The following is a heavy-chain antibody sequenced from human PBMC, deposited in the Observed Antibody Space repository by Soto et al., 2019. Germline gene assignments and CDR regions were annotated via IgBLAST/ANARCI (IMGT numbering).Heavy chain of an antibody. Sequence: QVHLVQSGAEMKKPGSSVKVSCKVSGGDLTNSGISWVRQAPGQGLEWMGGIFPLLAMVDYSQKFQGRVTITAEDSINPAYMDLGSLRSDDTAVFYCAKEDGAGFKPWGQGTLVIVSS. CDR2: IFPLLAMV. V-gene: IGHV1-69*04. D-gene: IGHD1-26*01. CDR1: GGDLTNSG. CDR3: AKEDGAGFKP. J-gene: IGHJ4*02.